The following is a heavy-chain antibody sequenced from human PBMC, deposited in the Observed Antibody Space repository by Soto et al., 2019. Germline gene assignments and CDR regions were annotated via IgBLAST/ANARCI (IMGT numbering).Heavy chain of an antibody. CDR3: AKDSPYGSGSYLSDPTPFDY. V-gene: IGHV3-23*01. Sequence: PGGSLRLSCAASGFTFSSYAMSWVRQAPGKGLEWVSAISGSGGSTYYADSVKGRFTISRDNSKNTLYLQMNSLRAEDTAVYYCAKDSPYGSGSYLSDPTPFDYWGQGTLVTVSS. CDR1: GFTFSSYA. D-gene: IGHD3-10*01. CDR2: ISGSGGST. J-gene: IGHJ4*02.